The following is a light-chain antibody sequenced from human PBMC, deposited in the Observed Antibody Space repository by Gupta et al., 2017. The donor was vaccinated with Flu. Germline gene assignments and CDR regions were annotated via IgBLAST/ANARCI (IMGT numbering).Light chain of an antibody. CDR1: QRISSY. CDR2: AAS. J-gene: IGKJ4*01. Sequence: PSTLSASVGDRVTITSRASQRISSYLNWYQQKPGKAPKLLICAASRVQSGVPLRFSDSASGTDFTLIISRRQPEDFATYYCQQSDSTPLTFGRGTKVEIK. V-gene: IGKV1-39*01. CDR3: QQSDSTPLT.